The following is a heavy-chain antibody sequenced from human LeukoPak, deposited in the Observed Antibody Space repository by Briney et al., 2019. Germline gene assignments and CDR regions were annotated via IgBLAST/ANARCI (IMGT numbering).Heavy chain of an antibody. CDR3: ARGRYSSGWYGYFDC. J-gene: IGHJ4*02. CDR1: GYTFTSYG. CDR2: ISAYNGNT. D-gene: IGHD6-19*01. Sequence: GASVKVSCKASGYTFTSYGISWVRQAPGQGLEWMGWISAYNGNTNYAQKFQGRVTMTRDTATSTVYMELSSLRFEDTAVYHCARGRYSSGWYGYFDCWGQGTLVTVSS. V-gene: IGHV1-18*01.